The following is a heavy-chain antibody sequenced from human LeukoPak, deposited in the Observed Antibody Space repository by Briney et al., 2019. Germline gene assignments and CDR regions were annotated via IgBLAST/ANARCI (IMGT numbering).Heavy chain of an antibody. V-gene: IGHV1-2*02. J-gene: IGHJ3*02. Sequence: ASVKVSCKASGYTFTDYYMHWVRQAPGQGLEWMGWINPNSGGTNYAQKFQGRVTMTRDTSISTAYMDLSRLRSDDTAVYYCARGKRGGYAFDIWGQGTMVTVSS. D-gene: IGHD3-16*01. CDR2: INPNSGGT. CDR1: GYTFTDYY. CDR3: ARGKRGGYAFDI.